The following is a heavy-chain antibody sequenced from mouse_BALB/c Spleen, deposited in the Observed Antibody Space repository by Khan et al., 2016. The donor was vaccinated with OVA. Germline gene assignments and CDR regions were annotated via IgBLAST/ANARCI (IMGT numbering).Heavy chain of an antibody. J-gene: IGHJ3*01. V-gene: IGHV1-77*01. CDR1: GYTFTDYN. CDR3: AREWGAGFPY. CDR2: IYPGSNNT. Sequence: QVQLQQSGAELARPGASVKLSCTASGYTFTDYNINWVKQRTGQGLEWIGVIYPGSNNTYYNEKFKGKATLTADKSSSTAYMQLSSLTSEDSAVYFCAREWGAGFPYWGQGTLVTVSA.